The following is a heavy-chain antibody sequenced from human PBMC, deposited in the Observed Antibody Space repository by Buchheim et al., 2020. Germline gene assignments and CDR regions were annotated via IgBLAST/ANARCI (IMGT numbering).Heavy chain of an antibody. CDR2: ISYDGSNK. V-gene: IGHV3-30*18. D-gene: IGHD6-13*01. CDR1: GFTFSSYG. Sequence: QVQLVESGGGVVQPGRSLRLSCAASGFTFSSYGMHWVRQAPGKGLEWVAVISYDGSNKYYADSVKGRFPISRDNSKNTLYLQMNSLRAEDTAVYYCAKDDRVDSWYGIYYYYYGMDVWGQGTT. CDR3: AKDDRVDSWYGIYYYYYGMDV. J-gene: IGHJ6*02.